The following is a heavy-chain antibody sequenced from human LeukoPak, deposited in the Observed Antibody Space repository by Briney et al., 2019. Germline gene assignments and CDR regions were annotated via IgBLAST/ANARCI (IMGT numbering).Heavy chain of an antibody. Sequence: PSETLSLTCAVYGGSFSGYYWSWIRQPPGKGLEWIGEINHSGSTNYNPSLKSRVTISVDTSKNQFSLKLSSVTAADTAVYYCARVIAARRLFISWGQGTLVTVSS. D-gene: IGHD6-6*01. J-gene: IGHJ5*02. CDR3: ARVIAARRLFIS. CDR1: GGSFSGYY. V-gene: IGHV4-34*01. CDR2: INHSGST.